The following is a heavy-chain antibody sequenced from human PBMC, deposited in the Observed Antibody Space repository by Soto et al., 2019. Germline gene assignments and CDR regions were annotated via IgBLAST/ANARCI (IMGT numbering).Heavy chain of an antibody. V-gene: IGHV3-33*01. Sequence: QVQLVESGGGVVQPGRSQRLSCAASGFTFNNYGMHWVRQAPGKGLEWVALIWHDGSNKAYADSVKGRFTISRDNSKNTLNLQMNSLRGEDTAVYYCTRAAIRGELLEYWGQGTQVTVSS. J-gene: IGHJ4*02. CDR3: TRAAIRGELLEY. CDR2: IWHDGSNK. D-gene: IGHD1-26*01. CDR1: GFTFNNYG.